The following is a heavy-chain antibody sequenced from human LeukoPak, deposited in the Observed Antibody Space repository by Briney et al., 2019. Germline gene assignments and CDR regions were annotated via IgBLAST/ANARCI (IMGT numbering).Heavy chain of an antibody. J-gene: IGHJ4*02. CDR2: ISSSSSTI. V-gene: IGHV3-48*01. CDR3: ARRSGGYSSSWYVDYFDY. CDR1: GFTFSSYS. Sequence: GGSLRLSCAASGFTFSSYSMNWVRQAPGKGLEWVSYISSSSSTIYYADSVKGRFTISRDNSKNTLYLQMNSLRAEDTAVYYCARRSGGYSSSWYVDYFDYWGQGTLVTVSS. D-gene: IGHD6-13*01.